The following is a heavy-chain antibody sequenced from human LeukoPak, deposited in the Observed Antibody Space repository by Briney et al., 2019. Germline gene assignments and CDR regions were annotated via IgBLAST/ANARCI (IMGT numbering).Heavy chain of an antibody. CDR2: IIPIFGTA. V-gene: IGHV1-69*13. D-gene: IGHD2-2*01. CDR1: GGTFSSYA. CDR3: ARAVTPYQLLHNWFDP. J-gene: IGHJ5*02. Sequence: SVKVSCKASGGTFSSYAISWVRQAPGQGLEWTGGIIPIFGTANHAQKFQGRVTITADESTSTAYMELSSPRSEDTAVYYCARAVTPYQLLHNWFDPWGQGTLVTVSS.